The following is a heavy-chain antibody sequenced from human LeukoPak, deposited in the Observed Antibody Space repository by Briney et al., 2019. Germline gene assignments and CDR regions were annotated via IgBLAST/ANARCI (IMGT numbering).Heavy chain of an antibody. D-gene: IGHD3-3*01. CDR3: RKDRSFWNGADPDF. Sequence: GGSLRLSCGASGFMFRNYAMTWVRQGPGKGLEWVAGISGSGGSTNYEESVRGRFTISRDNAQNMLYLEMNSLRGDDTAVYYCRKDRSFWNGADPDFWGQGTLVTVSS. V-gene: IGHV3-23*01. CDR2: ISGSGGST. CDR1: GFMFRNYA. J-gene: IGHJ4*02.